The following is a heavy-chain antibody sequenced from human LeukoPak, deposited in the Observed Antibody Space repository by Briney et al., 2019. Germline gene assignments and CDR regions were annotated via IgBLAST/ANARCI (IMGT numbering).Heavy chain of an antibody. CDR2: IYYSGST. V-gene: IGHV4-59*01. D-gene: IGHD1-1*01. CDR1: GGSISSYY. Sequence: SETLSLTCTVSGGSISSYYWSWIRQPPGKGLVWIGYIYYSGSTNYNPSLKSRVTISVDTSKNQFSLKLSSVTAADTAVYYCARSTRRRRGDYYYYGMDVWGKGTTVTVSS. CDR3: ARSTRRRRGDYYYYGMDV. J-gene: IGHJ6*04.